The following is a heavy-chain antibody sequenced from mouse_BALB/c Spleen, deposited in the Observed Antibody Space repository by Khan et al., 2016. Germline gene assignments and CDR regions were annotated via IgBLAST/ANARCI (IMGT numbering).Heavy chain of an antibody. Sequence: VQLQESGPGLVKPSQSLSLTCSVTGYSITSGYYWNWIRQFPGNKLEWMGYISYDGSNNYNPSLQNRISIPRDTSKNQFFLKLNSVTTEDTATYYCAGRMAWFAYWGQGTLVTVSA. J-gene: IGHJ3*01. CDR3: AGRMAWFAY. V-gene: IGHV3-6*02. CDR2: ISYDGSN. CDR1: GYSITSGYY. D-gene: IGHD2-3*01.